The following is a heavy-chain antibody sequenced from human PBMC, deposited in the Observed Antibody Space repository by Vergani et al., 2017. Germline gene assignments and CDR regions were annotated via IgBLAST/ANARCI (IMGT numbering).Heavy chain of an antibody. CDR1: GFTFSSYS. V-gene: IGHV3-21*01. CDR3: AKTGGPLDYDILTGYYFEGYGWFDP. CDR2: ISSSSSYI. D-gene: IGHD3-9*01. J-gene: IGHJ5*02. Sequence: EVQLVESGGGLVQPGGSLRLSCAASGFTFSSYSMNWVRQAPGKGLEWVSSISSSSSYIYYADSVKGRFTISRDNAKNSLYLQMNSLRAEDTVVYYCAKTGGPLDYDILTGYYFEGYGWFDPWGQGTLVTVSS.